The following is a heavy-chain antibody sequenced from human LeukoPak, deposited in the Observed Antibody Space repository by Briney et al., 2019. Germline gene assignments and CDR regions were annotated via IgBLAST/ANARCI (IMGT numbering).Heavy chain of an antibody. V-gene: IGHV1-69*13. CDR3: ARGRGGYSYGPTPYYYYYYMDV. J-gene: IGHJ6*03. CDR1: GYTFTSYG. D-gene: IGHD5-18*01. Sequence: SVKVSCKASGYTFTSYGISWVRQAPGQGLEWMGGIIPIFGTANYAQKFQGRVTITADESTSTAYMELSSLRSEDTAVYYCARGRGGYSYGPTPYYYYYYMDVWGKGTTVTISS. CDR2: IIPIFGTA.